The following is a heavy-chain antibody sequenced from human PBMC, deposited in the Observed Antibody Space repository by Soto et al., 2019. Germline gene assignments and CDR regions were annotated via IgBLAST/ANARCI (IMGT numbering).Heavy chain of an antibody. V-gene: IGHV4-39*01. CDR3: ARRAMARGGMDV. J-gene: IGHJ6*02. Sequence: QLQLQESGPGLVKPSETLSLTCTVSGGSISSSSYYWGWIRQPPGKGLEWIGSIYYSGSTYYNPSLKSRVTISVDTSKNQFSLKLSSVTAADTAVYYCARRAMARGGMDVWGQGTTVTVSS. D-gene: IGHD3-10*01. CDR1: GGSISSSSYY. CDR2: IYYSGST.